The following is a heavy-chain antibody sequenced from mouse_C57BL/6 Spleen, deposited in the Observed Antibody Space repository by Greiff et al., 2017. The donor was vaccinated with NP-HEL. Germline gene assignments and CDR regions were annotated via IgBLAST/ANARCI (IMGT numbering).Heavy chain of an antibody. D-gene: IGHD6-5*01. V-gene: IGHV5-4*01. CDR3: ARGSYDYDDMDY. Sequence: EVQVVESGGGLVKPGGSLKLSCAASGFTFSSYAMSWVRQTPEKRLEWVATISDGGSCTYYPDNVKGRFTISRDNAKNNLYLQMSQLKSEDTAMYYCARGSYDYDDMDYWGQGTSVTVAS. CDR1: GFTFSSYA. CDR2: ISDGGSCT. J-gene: IGHJ4*01.